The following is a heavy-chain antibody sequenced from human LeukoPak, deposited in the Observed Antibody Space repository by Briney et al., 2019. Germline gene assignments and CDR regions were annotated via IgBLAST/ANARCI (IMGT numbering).Heavy chain of an antibody. J-gene: IGHJ4*02. CDR2: INPNSGGT. CDR1: GYTFTGYY. Sequence: ASVKVSCKASGYTFTGYYMHWVRQAPGQGLEWMGWINPNSGGTTYAQKFQGRVTMTRDTSISTAYMELSRLRSDDTAVYYCARGTWIQPSLDYWGQGTLVTVSS. D-gene: IGHD5-18*01. CDR3: ARGTWIQPSLDY. V-gene: IGHV1-2*02.